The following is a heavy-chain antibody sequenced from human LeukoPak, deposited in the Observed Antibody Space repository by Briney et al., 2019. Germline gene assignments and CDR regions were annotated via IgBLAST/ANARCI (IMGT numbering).Heavy chain of an antibody. D-gene: IGHD6-13*01. J-gene: IGHJ5*02. Sequence: GGSLRLSCAASGFTFSSYAMSWVRQAPGKGLEWVSAISGSGGSTYYADSVKGRFTISRDNSKNTLYLQMNSLRAEDTAVYYCAKDRFGYSSSWFDPNWFDPWGQGTLVTVSS. CDR1: GFTFSSYA. V-gene: IGHV3-23*01. CDR2: ISGSGGST. CDR3: AKDRFGYSSSWFDPNWFDP.